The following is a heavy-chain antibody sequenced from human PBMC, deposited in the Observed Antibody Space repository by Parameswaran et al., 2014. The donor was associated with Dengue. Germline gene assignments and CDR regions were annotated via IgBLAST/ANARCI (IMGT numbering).Heavy chain of an antibody. V-gene: IGHV1-18*01. CDR2: ISPYNGKE. J-gene: IGHJ6*04. D-gene: IGHD5-24*01. CDR1: GYIFSNYG. Sequence: PGASVKVSCKASGYIFSNYGISWVRQAPGQGLEWMGWISPYNGKEIYARNFQGRVTMTTDTSTSTAYMELRSLRSGDTAVYYCARDSNRDDYYGMDVWAKVHGHRLL. CDR3: ARDSNRDDYYGMDV.